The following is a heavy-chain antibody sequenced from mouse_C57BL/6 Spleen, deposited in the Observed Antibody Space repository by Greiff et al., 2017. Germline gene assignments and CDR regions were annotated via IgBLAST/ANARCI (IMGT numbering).Heavy chain of an antibody. CDR2: IYPGDGDT. Sequence: VQLQQSGPELVKPGASVKISCKASGYAFSSYWMNWVKQRPGKGLEWIGRIYPGDGDTNYNGKFKGKATLTADKSSSTAYMQLSSLTSEDSAVYFCARNYYGSSWGYFDVWGTGTTVTVSS. D-gene: IGHD1-1*01. CDR1: GYAFSSYW. V-gene: IGHV1-82*01. CDR3: ARNYYGSSWGYFDV. J-gene: IGHJ1*03.